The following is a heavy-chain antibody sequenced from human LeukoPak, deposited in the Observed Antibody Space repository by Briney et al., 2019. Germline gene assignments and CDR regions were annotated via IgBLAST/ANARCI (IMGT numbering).Heavy chain of an antibody. J-gene: IGHJ6*02. CDR1: GFTFSSYA. V-gene: IGHV3-23*01. Sequence: GGSLRLSCAASGFTFSSYAMSWARQAPGKGLEWVSTISGSGGAGTYYADSVKGRFTISRDNSKNTLYLPMNSLRAEDTAVYYCVKDRGGSPFYGMDVWGQGTTVTVSS. D-gene: IGHD1-26*01. CDR3: VKDRGGSPFYGMDV. CDR2: ISGSGGAGT.